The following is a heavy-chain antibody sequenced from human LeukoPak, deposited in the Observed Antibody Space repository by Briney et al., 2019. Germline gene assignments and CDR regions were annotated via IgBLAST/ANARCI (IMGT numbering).Heavy chain of an antibody. V-gene: IGHV3-21*01. CDR2: ISSSSSYI. D-gene: IGHD1-26*01. Sequence: GGFLRLSCAASGFTFSSYSMNWVRQAPGKGLEWVSSISSSSSYIYYADSVKGRFTISRDNAKNSLYLQMNSLRAEDTAVYYCARDLAGATGYWGQGTLVTVSS. J-gene: IGHJ4*02. CDR3: ARDLAGATGY. CDR1: GFTFSSYS.